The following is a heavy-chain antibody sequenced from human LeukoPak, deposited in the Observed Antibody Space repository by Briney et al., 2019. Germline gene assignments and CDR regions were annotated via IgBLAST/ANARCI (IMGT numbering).Heavy chain of an antibody. J-gene: IGHJ4*02. V-gene: IGHV4-38-2*02. CDR3: ARVQSGGATPFDY. D-gene: IGHD1-26*01. CDR2: IYHSGST. Sequence: PSETLSLTCTVSSYSISSGYYWGWIRQPPGKGLEWIGNIYHSGSTNYNPSLKSRVTISVDKSKNQFSLKLSSVTAADTAVYYCARVQSGGATPFDYWGQGTLVTVSS. CDR1: SYSISSGYY.